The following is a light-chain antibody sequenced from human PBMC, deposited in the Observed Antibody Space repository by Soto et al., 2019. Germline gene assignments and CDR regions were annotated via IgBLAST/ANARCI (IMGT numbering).Light chain of an antibody. CDR1: QSVSSSY. J-gene: IGKJ4*01. Sequence: EIVLTQSPGTLSLSPGERATLSCRASQSVSSSYLAWYQQKPGQAPRLLIYGASSRATGIPDRFSGSGSGTDFTLTISSLQSEDFATYFCQQSYTTPLTFGGGTKVDIK. CDR3: QQSYTTPLT. CDR2: GAS. V-gene: IGKV3-20*01.